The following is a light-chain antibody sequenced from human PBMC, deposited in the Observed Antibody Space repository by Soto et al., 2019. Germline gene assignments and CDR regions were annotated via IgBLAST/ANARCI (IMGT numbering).Light chain of an antibody. V-gene: IGKV1-5*01. CDR3: QQYNSYSIT. J-gene: IGKJ5*01. CDR1: QNISTW. Sequence: DLPMTQSPSTLSASVGDRVTITCRASQNISTWLAWFQQKPGKAPNLLIYDASSLQSGVPSRFSGSGSGTQFTLTISSLQPDDFATYFCQQYNSYSITFGQGTRLEIK. CDR2: DAS.